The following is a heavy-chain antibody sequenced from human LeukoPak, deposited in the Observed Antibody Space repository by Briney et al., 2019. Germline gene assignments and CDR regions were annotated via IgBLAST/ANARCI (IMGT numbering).Heavy chain of an antibody. D-gene: IGHD6-19*01. Sequence: GESLKISCEGSGYSFTTYWIGWVRQIPGKGLEWMRIIYPGDSDTRYSPSCQGQVPISADKSITTADLQWSSLKASDTAMYYCALGMYRSGWRFDFWGQGTLVTVSS. CDR2: IYPGDSDT. CDR3: ALGMYRSGWRFDF. CDR1: GYSFTTYW. V-gene: IGHV5-51*01. J-gene: IGHJ4*02.